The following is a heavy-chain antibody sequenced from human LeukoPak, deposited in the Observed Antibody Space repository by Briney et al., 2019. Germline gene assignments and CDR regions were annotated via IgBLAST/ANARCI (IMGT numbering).Heavy chain of an antibody. D-gene: IGHD3-22*01. V-gene: IGHV3-23*01. CDR3: AKLAYDSSGSYTAYFDY. CDR2: ISGSGGST. Sequence: AGGSLRLSCAASGFTFSSYAMSWVRQAPGKGLEWVSAISGSGGSTYYADSVEGRFTISRDNSKNTLYLQMNSLRAEDTAVYYCAKLAYDSSGSYTAYFDYWGQGTLVTVSS. CDR1: GFTFSSYA. J-gene: IGHJ4*02.